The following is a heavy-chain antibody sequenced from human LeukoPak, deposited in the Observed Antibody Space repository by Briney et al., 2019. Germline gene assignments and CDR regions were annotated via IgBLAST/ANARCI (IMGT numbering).Heavy chain of an antibody. CDR1: GFTFTHSW. J-gene: IGHJ4*02. D-gene: IGHD3-16*01. CDR2: IKQDGSEK. V-gene: IGHV3-7*01. Sequence: GGSLRLSCAASGFTFTHSWMTWVRQAPGKGLEWVANIKQDGSEKYYVDSVKGRFTISRDNAKNSLYLQMNSLRAEDTAVYYCARWGAPAFDYWGQGTLVTVSS. CDR3: ARWGAPAFDY.